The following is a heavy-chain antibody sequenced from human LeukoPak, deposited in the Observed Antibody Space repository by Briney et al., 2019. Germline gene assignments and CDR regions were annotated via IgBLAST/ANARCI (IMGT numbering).Heavy chain of an antibody. CDR1: GYTFTGYY. D-gene: IGHD4-17*01. V-gene: IGHV1-2*04. CDR2: INPNSGGT. Sequence: GASVKVSRKASGYTFTGYYMHWVRQAPGQGLEWMGWINPNSGGTNYAQKFQGWVTMTRDTSISTAYMELSRLRSDDTAVYYCATDYGDYGNYYYGMDVWGKGTTVTVSS. J-gene: IGHJ6*04. CDR3: ATDYGDYGNYYYGMDV.